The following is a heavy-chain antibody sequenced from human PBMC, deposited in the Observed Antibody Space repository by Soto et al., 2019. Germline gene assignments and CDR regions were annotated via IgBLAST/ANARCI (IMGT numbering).Heavy chain of an antibody. V-gene: IGHV3-48*02. CDR1: GFTFSSYS. D-gene: IGHD2-2*01. CDR2: ISSSSSTI. CDR3: ARDRDIVVVPAAIIHTKVSSVYDYGMDV. Sequence: PGGSLRLSCAASGFTFSSYSMNWVRQAPGKGLEWVSYISSSSSTIYYADSVKGRFTISRDNAKNSLYLQMNSLRDEDTAVYYWARDRDIVVVPAAIIHTKVSSVYDYGMDVWGQGTTVTVAS. J-gene: IGHJ6*02.